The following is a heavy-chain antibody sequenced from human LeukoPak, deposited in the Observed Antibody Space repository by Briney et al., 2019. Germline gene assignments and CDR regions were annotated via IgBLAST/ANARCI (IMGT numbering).Heavy chain of an antibody. CDR3: ARVRTGYYDFWSGYSPVLFDY. V-gene: IGHV4-59*01. J-gene: IGHJ4*02. Sequence: PSETLSLTCTVSGGSISSYYWSWIRQPPGKGLEWIGYIYYSGSTNYNPSLKSRVTISVDTSKNQFSLKLSSVTAADTAAYYCARVRTGYYDFWSGYSPVLFDYWGQGTLVTVSS. CDR2: IYYSGST. CDR1: GGSISSYY. D-gene: IGHD3-3*01.